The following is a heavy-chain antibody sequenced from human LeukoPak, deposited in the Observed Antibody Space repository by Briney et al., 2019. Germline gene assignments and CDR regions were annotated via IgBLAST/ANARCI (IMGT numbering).Heavy chain of an antibody. CDR1: GGSISSSSYY. J-gene: IGHJ4*02. D-gene: IGHD3-10*01. CDR2: IYTSGST. Sequence: SETLSLTCTVSGGSISSSSYYWGWIRQPPGKGLEWIGRIYTSGSTNYNPSLKSRVTISVDTSKNQFSLKLSSVTAADTAVYYCARTYYGSGSYYMDDYWGQGTLVTVSS. V-gene: IGHV4-39*07. CDR3: ARTYYGSGSYYMDDY.